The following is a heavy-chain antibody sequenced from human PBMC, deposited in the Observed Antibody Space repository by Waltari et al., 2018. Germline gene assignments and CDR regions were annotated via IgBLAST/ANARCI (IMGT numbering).Heavy chain of an antibody. CDR1: SDAGTDTH. J-gene: IGHJ4*02. D-gene: IGHD2-21*02. CDR2: VNPNGGGT. V-gene: IGHV1-2*02. Sequence: LVQSGAEVMEPGASVPVSCKASSDAGTDTHIHWVRQAPGQGLEWMGWVNPNGGGTKYAQRFAGRIILTWDTSISTAYMAFSGLTSADTAVYFCAREYCGGDCRLFDYWGQGTLVTVSS. CDR3: AREYCGGDCRLFDY.